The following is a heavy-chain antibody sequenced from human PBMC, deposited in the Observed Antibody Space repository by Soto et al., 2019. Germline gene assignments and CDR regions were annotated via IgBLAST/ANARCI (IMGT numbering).Heavy chain of an antibody. Sequence: PSETLSLTCTVSGGSINTGGYYWSWIRQLPGKGLEWIGFISYSGSTNYNPSLKSRLSISVDTSMSQFSLSLTSVTAADTAVYYCARTRFLEWLFLDFWGLGTLVTVSS. CDR2: ISYSGST. CDR3: ARTRFLEWLFLDF. J-gene: IGHJ4*02. D-gene: IGHD3-3*01. CDR1: GGSINTGGYY. V-gene: IGHV4-31*03.